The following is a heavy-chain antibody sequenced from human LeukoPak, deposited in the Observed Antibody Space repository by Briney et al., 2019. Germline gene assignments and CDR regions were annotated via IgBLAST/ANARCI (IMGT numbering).Heavy chain of an antibody. CDR3: ARGGHYYSYSIGV. Sequence: GASVKVSCKASGYSFTDYYMHWVRQAPGQGLESMGWINPDSGGTNYPQKFQGRVTMTRDTSISTAYMELSRLRSDDTAVYYCARGGHYYSYSIGVWGKGTTVTVSS. V-gene: IGHV1-2*02. J-gene: IGHJ6*03. CDR1: GYSFTDYY. CDR2: INPDSGGT.